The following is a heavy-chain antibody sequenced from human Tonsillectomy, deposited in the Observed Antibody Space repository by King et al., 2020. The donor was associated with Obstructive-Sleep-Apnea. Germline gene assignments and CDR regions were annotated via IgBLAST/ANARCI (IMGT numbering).Heavy chain of an antibody. CDR1: GYSITSGYY. V-gene: IGHV4-38-2*02. CDR2: IYHSGGT. CDR3: ARRDFFDY. J-gene: IGHJ4*02. Sequence: VQLQESGPGLVKPSETLSLSCTVSGYSITSGYYWGVIRQPPGGGLAWMGSIYHSGGTYYNPSLKSRVTISVDTSKNQFSLNLSSVTAADTAVYFCARRDFFDYWGQGTLVTVSS.